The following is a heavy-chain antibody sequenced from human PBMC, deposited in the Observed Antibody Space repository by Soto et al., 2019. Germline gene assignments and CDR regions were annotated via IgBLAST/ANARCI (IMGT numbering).Heavy chain of an antibody. D-gene: IGHD2-21*01. CDR1: GVTFSAHA. CDR2: ISGDGDST. CDR3: AKDRLRAVVVVSCTFDS. Sequence: EVQLLESGGGLVPPGGSLRITCETSGVTFSAHALGWVRQAPGKRLEWVSAISGDGDSTSYADSVKGRMTISRDNSKNTVDLHMSSLTADDTAIYYCAKDRLRAVVVVSCTFDSWGQGALVAVSS. J-gene: IGHJ4*02. V-gene: IGHV3-23*01.